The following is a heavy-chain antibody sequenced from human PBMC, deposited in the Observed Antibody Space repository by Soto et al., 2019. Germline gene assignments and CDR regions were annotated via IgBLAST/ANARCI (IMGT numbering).Heavy chain of an antibody. J-gene: IGHJ6*02. CDR1: GYTFTSYG. D-gene: IGHD3-3*01. CDR2: ISAYNGNT. V-gene: IGHV1-18*01. Sequence: GASVKVSCKASGYTFTSYGISWVRQAPGQGLEWMGWISAYNGNTNYAQKLEARVTMTTNTSTSTAYRELRSLRSDDTDLYYCARAVENPPGRFLEWLFDYYYGMDVWGQVTTVTVSS. CDR3: ARAVENPPGRFLEWLFDYYYGMDV.